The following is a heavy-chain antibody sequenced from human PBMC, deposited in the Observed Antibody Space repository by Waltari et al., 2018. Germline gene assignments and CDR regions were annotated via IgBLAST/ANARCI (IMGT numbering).Heavy chain of an antibody. CDR3: ARDLEIGYSSSWFDY. Sequence: QVQLVQSGAEVKKPGSSVKVSCKASGGTFSSYAISWVRQAPGQGLEWMGRIIPILGIANYAQKFQGRVTITADESTSTAYMELSSLRSEDTAVYYCARDLEIGYSSSWFDYWGQGTLVTVSS. V-gene: IGHV1-69*04. D-gene: IGHD6-13*01. CDR1: GGTFSSYA. J-gene: IGHJ4*02. CDR2: IIPILGIA.